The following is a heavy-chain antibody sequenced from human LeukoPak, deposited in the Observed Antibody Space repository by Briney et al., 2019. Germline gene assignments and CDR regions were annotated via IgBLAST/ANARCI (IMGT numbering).Heavy chain of an antibody. Sequence: PGGSLRLSCAASVFTFSSYAMTWVRHAPGKGLQCGSAVSGSGAHTYYADSVKGRFTISRDNSRDTLYLQMNSLRAEDTAIYICAKDGGTYPYFLDVWGKGTTVIVSS. D-gene: IGHD1-26*01. V-gene: IGHV3-23*01. CDR2: VSGSGAHT. CDR1: VFTFSSYA. J-gene: IGHJ6*03. CDR3: AKDGGTYPYFLDV.